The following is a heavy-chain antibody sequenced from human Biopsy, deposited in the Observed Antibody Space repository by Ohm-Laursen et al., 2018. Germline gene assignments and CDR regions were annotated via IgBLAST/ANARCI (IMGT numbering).Heavy chain of an antibody. D-gene: IGHD4-23*01. CDR1: GGSFTGHY. CDR3: ARGSNDFGGLYFPR. J-gene: IGHJ4*02. CDR2: ISYTGYT. Sequence: GTLSLTCSVSGGSFTGHYWSWIRQPPGKGLAWIGHISYTGYTSYNASLKSRVTISVDTSTNHFYLRLSSLTAADTSVYYCARGSNDFGGLYFPRWGQGTLLTVSS. V-gene: IGHV4-59*11.